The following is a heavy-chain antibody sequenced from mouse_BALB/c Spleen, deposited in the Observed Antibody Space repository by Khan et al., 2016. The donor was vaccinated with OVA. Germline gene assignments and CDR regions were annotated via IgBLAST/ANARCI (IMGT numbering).Heavy chain of an antibody. D-gene: IGHD1-2*01. J-gene: IGHJ1*01. Sequence: QVQLQQSGAELVRPGTSVKISCKASGYTFTNYWLGWLKQRPGLGLEWIGDIYPYPGGAYSNYNERFKAKVTLTAATSSSTAFMSHSSVTSEDSAGYCCARLATWYFDDWGAGTTVTVSS. CDR1: GYTFTNYW. CDR3: ARLATWYFDD. V-gene: IGHV1-63*02. CDR2: IYPYPGGAYS.